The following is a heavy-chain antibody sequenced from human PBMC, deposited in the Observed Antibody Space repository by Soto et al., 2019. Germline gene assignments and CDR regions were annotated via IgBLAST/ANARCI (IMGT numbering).Heavy chain of an antibody. CDR3: VRSRQMESGNDYGLDV. CDR1: GVSLNTADTW. CDR2: YHSGGST. D-gene: IGHD1-1*01. J-gene: IGHJ6*02. V-gene: IGHV4-30-4*01. Sequence: QVQLQESGSGLVKPSQSLSLTCTVSGVSLNTADTWWSWIRQSPGKGLEFIGYYHSGGSTYYDASLMSRVIRSADTTNRQFSLKLSPVTVADTAVYFCVRSRQMESGNDYGLDVWGQGTTVTVSS.